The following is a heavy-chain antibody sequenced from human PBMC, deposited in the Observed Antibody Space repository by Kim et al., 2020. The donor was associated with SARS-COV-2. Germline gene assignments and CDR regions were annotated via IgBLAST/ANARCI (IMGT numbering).Heavy chain of an antibody. Sequence: SETLSLTCTVSGGSISSYYWSWIRQPPGKGLEWIGYIYYSGSTNYNPSLKSRVTISVDTSKNQFSLKLSSVTAADTAVYYCARASILNVGYSYGSFDSWG. J-gene: IGHJ4*01. CDR2: IYYSGST. CDR1: GGSISSYY. V-gene: IGHV4-59*01. D-gene: IGHD5-18*01. CDR3: ARASILNVGYSYGSFDS.